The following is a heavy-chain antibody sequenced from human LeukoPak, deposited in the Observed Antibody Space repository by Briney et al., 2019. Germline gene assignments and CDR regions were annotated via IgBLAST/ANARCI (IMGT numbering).Heavy chain of an antibody. D-gene: IGHD2-2*02. CDR2: ISGSGGST. V-gene: IGHV3-23*01. Sequence: GGSLRLFCTASGFTSSSYAMSWVRQAPGKGLEWVSAISGSGGSTYDPDSVKGRFTISRDNSKNTLYLQMNSLRAEDTAVYYCAKDRPVVPAAIVVLSYYYGMDVWGQGTTVTVSS. CDR1: GFTSSSYA. CDR3: AKDRPVVPAAIVVLSYYYGMDV. J-gene: IGHJ6*02.